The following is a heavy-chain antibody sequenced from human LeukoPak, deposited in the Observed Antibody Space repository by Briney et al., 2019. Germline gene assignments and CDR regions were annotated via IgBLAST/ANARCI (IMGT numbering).Heavy chain of an antibody. V-gene: IGHV4-39*01. CDR3: ARQGGATSSYWYFDL. CDR1: GGSISSSSYF. J-gene: IGHJ2*01. CDR2: VYYSGST. Sequence: SETLSLTCTVSGGSISSSSYFWGWIRQPPGKGLEWIGSVYYSGSTYYNPSLKSRVTVSVDTPKNQFSLKLTSVTAADTAVYYCARQGGATSSYWYFDLWGRGTLVTVSS. D-gene: IGHD1-26*01.